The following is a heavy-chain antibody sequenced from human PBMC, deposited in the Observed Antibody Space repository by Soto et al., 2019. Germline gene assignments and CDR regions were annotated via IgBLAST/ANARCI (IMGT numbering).Heavy chain of an antibody. CDR3: ARDYRSGGAVAGKGVFDI. V-gene: IGHV3-48*01. CDR2: ISSSSSTI. D-gene: IGHD6-25*01. CDR1: GFTFSSYS. J-gene: IGHJ3*02. Sequence: GGSLRLSCAASGFTFSSYSMNWVRQAPGKGLEWVSYISSSSSTIYYADSVKGRFTISRNNAKNSLYLQMNSRRAENTAVYYCARDYRSGGAVAGKGVFDIWGQGTMVSVTS.